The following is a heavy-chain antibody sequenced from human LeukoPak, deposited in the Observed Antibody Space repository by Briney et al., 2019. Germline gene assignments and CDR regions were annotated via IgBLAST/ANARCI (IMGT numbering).Heavy chain of an antibody. CDR3: ARESANWRAFDI. V-gene: IGHV4-59*01. D-gene: IGHD7-27*01. CDR2: IYYSGST. J-gene: IGHJ3*02. CDR1: GGSIRSYY. Sequence: PSETLSLTCTVSGGSIRSYYCSWIRQPPGKGLEWIGSIYYSGSTSYSPSLKSRVTISVDTSKNQFSLKLNSVTAADTAVYYCARESANWRAFDIWGQGTMVSVSS.